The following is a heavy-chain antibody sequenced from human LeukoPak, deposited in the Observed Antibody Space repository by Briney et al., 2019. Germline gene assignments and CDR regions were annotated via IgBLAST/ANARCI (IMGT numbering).Heavy chain of an antibody. CDR2: INHSGST. J-gene: IGHJ6*03. D-gene: IGHD3-10*01. Sequence: PSETLSLTCTVSGYSISSGYYWGWIRQPPGKGLEWIGEINHSGSTNYNPSLKSRVTISVDTSKNQFSLKLSSVTAADTAVYYCARGGHYYGSGSYVMKRGRTWGYYYMDVWGKGTTVTISS. CDR3: ARGGHYYGSGSYVMKRGRTWGYYYMDV. CDR1: GYSISSGYY. V-gene: IGHV4-38-2*02.